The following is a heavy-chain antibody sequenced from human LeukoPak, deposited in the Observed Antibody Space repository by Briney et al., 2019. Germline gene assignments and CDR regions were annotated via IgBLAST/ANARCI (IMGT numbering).Heavy chain of an antibody. CDR3: ARSWPTTVRGVVDWFDP. J-gene: IGHJ5*02. CDR2: ISYDGSNK. Sequence: PGRSLRLSCAASGFTFSSYAMHWVRQAPGKGLEWVAVISYDGSNKYYADSVKGRFTISRDNSKNTLYLQMNSLRAEDTAVYYCARSWPTTVRGVVDWFDPWGQGTLVTVSS. CDR1: GFTFSSYA. V-gene: IGHV3-30-3*01. D-gene: IGHD3-10*01.